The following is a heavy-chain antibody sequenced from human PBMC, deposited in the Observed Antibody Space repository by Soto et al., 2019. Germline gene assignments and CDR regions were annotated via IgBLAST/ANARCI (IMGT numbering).Heavy chain of an antibody. CDR1: GYGFTIYG. Sequence: QVQLVQSEAEVKKPGASVKVSCKASGYGFTIYGISWVRQAPGQGLEWMGWISPYSGNTRYPENLQGRVTMTTDTSTSTAYVELRSLRSDDTAVYYCAREMWTRSGPQNFFDYWGQGALVTVSS. D-gene: IGHD6-25*01. CDR3: AREMWTRSGPQNFFDY. V-gene: IGHV1-18*01. J-gene: IGHJ4*02. CDR2: ISPYSGNT.